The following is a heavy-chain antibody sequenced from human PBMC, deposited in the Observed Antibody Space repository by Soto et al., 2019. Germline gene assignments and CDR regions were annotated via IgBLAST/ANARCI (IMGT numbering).Heavy chain of an antibody. Sequence: GGSLRLSCAASGFTFSSYGMHWVRQAPGKGLEWVAVISYDGSNKYYADSVKGRFTISRDNSKNTLYLQMNSLRAEDTAVYYCARDPPYDSSGYPLFDYWGQGTLVTVSS. CDR1: GFTFSSYG. CDR2: ISYDGSNK. V-gene: IGHV3-30*03. J-gene: IGHJ4*02. D-gene: IGHD3-22*01. CDR3: ARDPPYDSSGYPLFDY.